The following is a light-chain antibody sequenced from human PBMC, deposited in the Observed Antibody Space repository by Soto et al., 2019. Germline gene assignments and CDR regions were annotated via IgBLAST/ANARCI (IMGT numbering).Light chain of an antibody. J-gene: IGKJ4*01. CDR2: DGS. V-gene: IGKV3D-20*01. CDR1: QRIRSCY. CDR3: QQYDNSAPLS. Sequence: EIVLTQSPATLSLSPGDRATLSCGASQRIRSCYVARYQQKAGLAPRLLIYDGSSRASGIPDRFSGSGSGTDFTLTIGILEPEDFAVYYCQQYDNSAPLSFGGGTKVDIK.